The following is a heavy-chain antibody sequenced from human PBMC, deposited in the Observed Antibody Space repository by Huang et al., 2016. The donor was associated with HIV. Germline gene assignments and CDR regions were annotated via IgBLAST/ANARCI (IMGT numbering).Heavy chain of an antibody. CDR2: ISPISSFI. CDR1: GFSLESYN. V-gene: IGHV3-21*01. Sequence: EVQLVESGGGLVKPGGSLRLSCAASGFSLESYNMYWVCQTPGKGLQWVSSISPISSFIDYADSVKGRFSISRDNAKNSLYLQMNNLRGEDTAVYYCARDRGQQLSPFDSWGQGTLVTVSS. D-gene: IGHD6-13*01. CDR3: ARDRGQQLSPFDS. J-gene: IGHJ4*02.